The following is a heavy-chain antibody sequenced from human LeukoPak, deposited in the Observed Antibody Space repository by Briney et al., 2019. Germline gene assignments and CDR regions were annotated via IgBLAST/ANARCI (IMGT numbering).Heavy chain of an antibody. CDR1: GGSISSSNW. J-gene: IGHJ4*02. CDR3: ARWGSGSYFWGDRFDY. V-gene: IGHV4-4*02. Sequence: SETLSLTCTVSGGSISSSNWWSWVRQPPGKGLEWIGEIYHSGSTNYSPSLKSRVTISVDKSKNQFSLKLSSVTAADTAVYYCARWGSGSYFWGDRFDYWGQGTLVTVSS. CDR2: IYHSGST. D-gene: IGHD1-26*01.